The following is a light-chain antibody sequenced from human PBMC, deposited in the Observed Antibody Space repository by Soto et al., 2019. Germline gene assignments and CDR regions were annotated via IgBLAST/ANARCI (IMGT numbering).Light chain of an antibody. CDR2: HTY. CDR1: QSVGGS. CDR3: KQYESSPRT. V-gene: IGKV3-20*01. Sequence: ETVLTQSPGTLSLSPGERATLSCRASQSVGGSLAWYQQRPGQAPRLLVYHTYSRATGIPDRFSASGSGTDFTLTVRRLEPEDFAVYYCKQYESSPRTFGQGTKVDIK. J-gene: IGKJ1*01.